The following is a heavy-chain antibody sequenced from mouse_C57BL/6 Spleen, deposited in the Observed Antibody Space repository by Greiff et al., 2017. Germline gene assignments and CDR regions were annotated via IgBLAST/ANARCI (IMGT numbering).Heavy chain of an antibody. V-gene: IGHV1-81*01. J-gene: IGHJ3*01. CDR1: GYTFTSYG. D-gene: IGHD3-1*01. Sequence: QVQLQQSGAELARPGASVKLSCKASGYTFTSYGIRWVKQRTGQGLEWIGEIYPGSGNTYYNEKFKGKATLTADKSSSTAYMKLRSLTYKDTAVYVCVFSSGIAYWGQGTLVTVSA. CDR3: VFSSGIAY. CDR2: IYPGSGNT.